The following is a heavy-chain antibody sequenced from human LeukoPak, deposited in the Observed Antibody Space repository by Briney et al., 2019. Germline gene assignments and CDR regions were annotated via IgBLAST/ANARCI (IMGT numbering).Heavy chain of an antibody. CDR3: ATSAHIELGTAPPPDY. V-gene: IGHV3-23*05. CDR2: ISDYP. Sequence: GGSLRLSCVASGFSFNTFALTWVRQAPGKGLEWVSTISDYPHYADSVKGRFTISRDNSKNTLYLQMNSLRAEDTAVYYCATSAHIELGTAPPPDYWGQGSLVTVTS. J-gene: IGHJ4*02. D-gene: IGHD2-21*02. CDR1: GFSFNTFA.